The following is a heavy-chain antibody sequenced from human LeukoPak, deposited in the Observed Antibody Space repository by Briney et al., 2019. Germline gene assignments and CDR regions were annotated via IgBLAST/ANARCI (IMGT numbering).Heavy chain of an antibody. J-gene: IGHJ4*02. CDR2: ISYDGSNK. CDR1: GFTFSSYG. D-gene: IGHD5-12*01. CDR3: ARQVDIVATTPTGFDY. V-gene: IGHV3-30*03. Sequence: PGGSLRLSCAASGFTFSSYGMHWVRQAPGKGLEWVAVISYDGSNKYYADSVKGRFTISRDNSKNTLYLQMNSLRAEDTAVYYCARQVDIVATTPTGFDYWGQGTLATVSS.